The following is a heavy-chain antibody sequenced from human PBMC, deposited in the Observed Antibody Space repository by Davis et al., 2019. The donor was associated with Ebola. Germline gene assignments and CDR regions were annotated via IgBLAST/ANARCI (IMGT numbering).Heavy chain of an antibody. D-gene: IGHD6-6*01. CDR1: GFTFSSYG. J-gene: IGHJ6*03. CDR3: AKDAGPFEAARRGYYYYYYMDV. CDR2: ISYDGSNK. V-gene: IGHV3-30*18. Sequence: PGGSLRLSCAASGFTFSSYGMHWVRQAPGKGLEWVAVISYDGSNKYYADSVKGRFTISRDNSKNTLYLQMNSLRAEDTAVYYCAKDAGPFEAARRGYYYYYYMDVWGKGTTVTVSS.